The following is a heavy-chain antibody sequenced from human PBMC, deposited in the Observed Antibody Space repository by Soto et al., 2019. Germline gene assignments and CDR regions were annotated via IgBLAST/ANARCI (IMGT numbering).Heavy chain of an antibody. CDR1: GDSISNFY. Sequence: NPSETLSLTCTVSGDSISNFYWSWIRQPTGKGLESLGRISARGTTNYNPSLQSRVAMSLDTSKNQFSLRLTSLSAADTAVHFCARGMGRYFDLWGRGTLVTVSS. CDR3: ARGMGRYFDL. J-gene: IGHJ2*01. D-gene: IGHD2-8*01. V-gene: IGHV4-4*07. CDR2: ISARGTT.